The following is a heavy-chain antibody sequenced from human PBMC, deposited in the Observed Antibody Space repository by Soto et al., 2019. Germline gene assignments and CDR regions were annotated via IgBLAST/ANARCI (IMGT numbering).Heavy chain of an antibody. Sequence: QVQLQESGPGLVKPSETLSLTCTVSGGSISSYYWSWIRQPPGKGLERSGCIYYSGSTNYNPALNSRVQVSVDTPKKQFSLKLTSVTAADTPGYYCARGVMSRGDYSNYWPYFAHYGMDVLGQGTTVTVSS. V-gene: IGHV4-59*01. D-gene: IGHD4-4*01. CDR1: GGSISSYY. CDR3: ARGVMSRGDYSNYWPYFAHYGMDV. J-gene: IGHJ6*02. CDR2: IYYSGST.